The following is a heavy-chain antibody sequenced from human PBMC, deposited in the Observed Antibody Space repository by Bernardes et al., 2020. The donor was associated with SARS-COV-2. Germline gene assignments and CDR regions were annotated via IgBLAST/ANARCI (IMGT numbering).Heavy chain of an antibody. V-gene: IGHV3-48*01. CDR1: GFTFSSYS. Sequence: GGSLRLSCAASGFTFSSYSMNLVRQAPGKGLEWVSYITSRSSTESYADSVKGRFTISRDNAKNSLYLQMNSLRAEDTAVYYCARDEEYSSSSFYYNYGMDVWGQGTTVTVSS. CDR2: ITSRSSTE. J-gene: IGHJ6*02. D-gene: IGHD6-6*01. CDR3: ARDEEYSSSSFYYNYGMDV.